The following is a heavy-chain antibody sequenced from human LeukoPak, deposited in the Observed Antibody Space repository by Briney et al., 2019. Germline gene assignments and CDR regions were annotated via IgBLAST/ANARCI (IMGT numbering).Heavy chain of an antibody. CDR1: GYTFTGYY. V-gene: IGHV1-2*02. J-gene: IGHJ6*02. Sequence: ASVKVCCKASGYTFTGYYMHWVRQAPGQGLEWMGWINPNSGGTNYAQKFQGRVTMTRDTSISTAYMELSRLRSDDTAVYYCARDQGSSWSYYYYYGMDVRGQGTTVTVSS. CDR3: ARDQGSSWSYYYYYGMDV. D-gene: IGHD6-13*01. CDR2: INPNSGGT.